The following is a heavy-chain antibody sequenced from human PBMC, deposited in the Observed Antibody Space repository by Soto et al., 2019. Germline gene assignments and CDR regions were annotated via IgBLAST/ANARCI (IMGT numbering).Heavy chain of an antibody. CDR1: GFTFSGSA. J-gene: IGHJ6*02. CDR3: TRQGSYDYYYYGMDV. V-gene: IGHV3-73*01. D-gene: IGHD5-12*01. CDR2: IRSKANSYAT. Sequence: GESLKISCAASGFTFSGSAMHWVRQASGKGLEWVGRIRSKANSYATAYAASVKGRFTISRDDSKNTAYLQMNSLKTEDTAVYYCTRQGSYDYYYYGMDVWGQGTTVTVSS.